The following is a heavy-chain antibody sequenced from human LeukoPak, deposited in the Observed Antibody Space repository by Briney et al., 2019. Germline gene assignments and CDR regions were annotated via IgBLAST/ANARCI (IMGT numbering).Heavy chain of an antibody. CDR3: ARVNRKQPPDY. CDR1: GFTFSSYA. CDR2: ISGSGRTK. Sequence: GGSLRLSCAASGFTFSSYAMSWVRQAPGKGLEWVSYISGSGRTKYYADSVRGRFTISRDNAKNSLYLQMNSLRAEDTAVYYCARVNRKQPPDYWGQGTLVTVSS. V-gene: IGHV3-48*04. D-gene: IGHD1-14*01. J-gene: IGHJ4*02.